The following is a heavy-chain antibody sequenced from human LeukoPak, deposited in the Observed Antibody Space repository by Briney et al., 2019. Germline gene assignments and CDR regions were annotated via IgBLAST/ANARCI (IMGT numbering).Heavy chain of an antibody. CDR2: ISGDGGST. V-gene: IGHV3-43*02. CDR3: AKALADRDLPYYYDSSGYYLVLGY. D-gene: IGHD3-22*01. Sequence: GGSLRLSCAASGFTFDDYAMHWVRQAPGKGLEWVSLISGDGGSTYYADSVKGRFTISRDNSKNSLYLQMNSLRTEDTALYYCAKALADRDLPYYYDSSGYYLVLGYWGRGTLVTVSS. CDR1: GFTFDDYA. J-gene: IGHJ4*02.